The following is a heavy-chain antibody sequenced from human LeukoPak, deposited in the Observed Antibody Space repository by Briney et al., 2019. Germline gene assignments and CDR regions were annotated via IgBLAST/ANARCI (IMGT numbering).Heavy chain of an antibody. CDR2: IIPIFGTV. V-gene: IGHV1-69*13. J-gene: IGHJ4*02. D-gene: IGHD6-6*01. CDR1: GGTFSSYA. CDR3: ARGGHPYSSSSGIAY. Sequence: ASVKVSCKASGGTFSSYAISWVRQAPGQGLEWMGGIIPIFGTVNYAQKFQGRVTITADESTSTAYMELSSLRSEDTAVYYCARGGHPYSSSSGIAYWGQGTLVTVSS.